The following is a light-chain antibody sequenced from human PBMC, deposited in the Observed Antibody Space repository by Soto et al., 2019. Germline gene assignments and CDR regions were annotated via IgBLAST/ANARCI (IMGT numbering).Light chain of an antibody. V-gene: IGLV1-47*01. CDR2: KTD. J-gene: IGLJ2*01. Sequence: QSVLTQPHSASGTPGQRVTISCSGSNSNIGGRNYVFWYHQVPGTAPKLLIYKTDQRPSGVPDRFSASKSGTSASLAISGLQSEDEADYYCASWDDSVSGVLFGGGTKLTVL. CDR1: NSNIGGRNY. CDR3: ASWDDSVSGVL.